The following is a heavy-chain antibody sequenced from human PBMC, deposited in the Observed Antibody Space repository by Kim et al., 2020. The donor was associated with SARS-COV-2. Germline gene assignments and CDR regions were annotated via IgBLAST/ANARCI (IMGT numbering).Heavy chain of an antibody. Sequence: GGSLRLSCAASGFTFSSYGMHWVRQAPGKGLEWVAVIWYDGSNKYYADSVKGRFTISRDNSKNMLYLQMNSLRAEDTAVYYCARNGGKGYFDYWGQGTLVTVSS. V-gene: IGHV3-33*01. J-gene: IGHJ4*02. CDR3: ARNGGKGYFDY. CDR2: IWYDGSNK. CDR1: GFTFSSYG. D-gene: IGHD3-16*01.